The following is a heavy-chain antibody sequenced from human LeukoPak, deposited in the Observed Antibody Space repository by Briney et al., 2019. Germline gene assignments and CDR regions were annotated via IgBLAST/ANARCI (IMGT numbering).Heavy chain of an antibody. CDR1: GFTFNTYN. V-gene: IGHV3-48*01. D-gene: IGHD1-26*01. J-gene: IGHJ4*02. Sequence: AGSLRLSCAASGFTFNTYNMNWDRQAPGKGLEWVSYISGSSNTIYYADSVKGRFTISRDNAKNSLYLQMNSLRADDTAVYYCARDAGSYHFDYWGQGTLVTVSS. CDR2: ISGSSNTI. CDR3: ARDAGSYHFDY.